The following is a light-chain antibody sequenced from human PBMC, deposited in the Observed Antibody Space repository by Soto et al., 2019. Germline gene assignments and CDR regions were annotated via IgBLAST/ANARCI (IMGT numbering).Light chain of an antibody. J-gene: IGKJ5*01. Sequence: EIVMTQSPATLSLSPGERSTLSCMSSQSVSSNLACYQQKPGQAPRLLIYGASTRATGIPARFSGSGSGTEFTLTISSLQSEDFAVYYCQQYNNWPPITFGQGTRLEIK. CDR3: QQYNNWPPIT. CDR2: GAS. CDR1: QSVSSN. V-gene: IGKV3-15*01.